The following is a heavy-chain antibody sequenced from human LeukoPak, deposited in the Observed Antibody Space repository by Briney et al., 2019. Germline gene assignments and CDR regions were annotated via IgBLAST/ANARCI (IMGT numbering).Heavy chain of an antibody. D-gene: IGHD3-9*01. CDR2: FDPEDGET. CDR1: GYTFSNYD. Sequence: GASVKVSCKASGYTFSNYDINWVRQAPGKGLEWMGGFDPEDGETIYAQKFQGRVTMTEDTSTDTAYMELSSLRSEDTAVYYCATGSDVYYDILTGYRDAFDIWGQGTMVTVSS. CDR3: ATGSDVYYDILTGYRDAFDI. V-gene: IGHV1-24*01. J-gene: IGHJ3*02.